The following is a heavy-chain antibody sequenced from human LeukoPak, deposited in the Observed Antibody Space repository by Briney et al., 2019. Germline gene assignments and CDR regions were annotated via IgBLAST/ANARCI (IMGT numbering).Heavy chain of an antibody. CDR3: ARRILVGATHAFDI. Sequence: SETLSLTCTVPGGSISSGSYYWSWIRQPAGKGLEWIGRIYTSGSTNYNPSLKSRVTISVDTSKNQFSLKLSSVTAADTAVYYCARRILVGATHAFDIWGQGTMVTVSS. V-gene: IGHV4-61*02. D-gene: IGHD1-26*01. CDR2: IYTSGST. CDR1: GGSISSGSYY. J-gene: IGHJ3*02.